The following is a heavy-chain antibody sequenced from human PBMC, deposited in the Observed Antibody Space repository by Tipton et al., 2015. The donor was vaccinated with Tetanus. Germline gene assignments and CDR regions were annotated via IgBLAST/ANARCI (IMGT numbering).Heavy chain of an antibody. CDR1: GEALGNGDYY. J-gene: IGHJ6*02. CDR2: IYYSGST. D-gene: IGHD3-16*01. CDR3: ARDHGITWGGMGYYYGMDV. V-gene: IGHV4-30-4*01. Sequence: GEALGNGDYYWSWIRQPPGKGLESIGYIYYSGSTYYNPSLTSRVTISVDTSKNQFSLRLSSVTAADTAVYYCARDHGITWGGMGYYYGMDVWGQGTTVTVSS.